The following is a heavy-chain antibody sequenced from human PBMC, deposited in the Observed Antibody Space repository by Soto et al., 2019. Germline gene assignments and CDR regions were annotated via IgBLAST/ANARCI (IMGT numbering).Heavy chain of an antibody. J-gene: IGHJ4*02. CDR3: ARRTTSGWYIGDFDF. V-gene: IGHV5-51*01. CDR1: GYYFSSYW. D-gene: IGHD6-19*01. CDR2: IDPSDSET. Sequence: RGESLKISCQTSGYYFSSYWIVWVRQRPGEGLEWVGIIDPSDSETKYNPSFQGQVTISVDRSINTAYLQWSSLEASDSAIYYCARRTTSGWYIGDFDFWGQGTPVTVSS.